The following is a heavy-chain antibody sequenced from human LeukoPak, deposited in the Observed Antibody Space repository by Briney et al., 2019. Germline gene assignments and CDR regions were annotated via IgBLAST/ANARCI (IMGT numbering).Heavy chain of an antibody. CDR3: AKISNPGAGHYYYMDV. CDR1: GFTFSIYG. D-gene: IGHD7-27*01. Sequence: PGRSLRLSCAASGFTFSIYGTHWVRQAPGKGLEWVAVIANDGKTTYYADSVKGRFTISRDNSKNTLYLHMNSLRVEDTAAYYCAKISNPGAGHYYYMDVWGKGTTVTISS. V-gene: IGHV3-30*18. CDR2: IANDGKTT. J-gene: IGHJ6*03.